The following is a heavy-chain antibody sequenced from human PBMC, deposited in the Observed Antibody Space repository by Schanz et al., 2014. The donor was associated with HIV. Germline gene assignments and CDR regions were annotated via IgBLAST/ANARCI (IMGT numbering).Heavy chain of an antibody. CDR3: VRLMSSDYDFYHYGMDV. D-gene: IGHD4-17*01. CDR2: ISESGGRT. Sequence: EQLVESGGGLVQPGGSLRLSCAASGFAFSNYAMSWVRQAPGKGLEWVSSISESGGRTYYADSVNGRFTISRDNAKNTLYLQMNSLRAEDTAVYYCVRLMSSDYDFYHYGMDVWGQGTTVIVSS. V-gene: IGHV3-23*04. CDR1: GFAFSNYA. J-gene: IGHJ6*02.